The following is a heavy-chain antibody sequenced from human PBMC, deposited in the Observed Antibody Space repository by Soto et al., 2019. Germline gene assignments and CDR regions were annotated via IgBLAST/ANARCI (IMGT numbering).Heavy chain of an antibody. D-gene: IGHD1-26*01. CDR2: IEAKSGGT. V-gene: IGHV1-2*04. CDR1: GFTLTDYY. Sequence: QVRLVQSGAEVKEPGASVKVSCRASGFTLTDYYMNWVRQAPGQGLEWMGWIEAKSGGTNYAQKLQGWVTLHRDTSTGTGYVALSRARSGDTAVCYCARNRRSVSACPSIFSFDIWGQGKMVTASS. CDR3: ARNRRSVSACPSIFSFDI. J-gene: IGHJ3*02.